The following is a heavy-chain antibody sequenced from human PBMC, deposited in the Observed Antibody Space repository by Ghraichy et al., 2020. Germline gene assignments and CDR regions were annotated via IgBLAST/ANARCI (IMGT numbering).Heavy chain of an antibody. D-gene: IGHD2-21*02. J-gene: IGHJ4*02. CDR1: GFAYNSYW. V-gene: IGHV3-7*01. CDR2: IKYDGSAE. Sequence: GGSLRLSCAASGFAYNSYWMNWVRQAPGKGLEWMAYIKYDGSAEYYVDSVKGRFAISRDNAKNSLFLQMNSLRAEDTAVYYCARGWGRFDYWGQGTLVTVSS. CDR3: ARGWGRFDY.